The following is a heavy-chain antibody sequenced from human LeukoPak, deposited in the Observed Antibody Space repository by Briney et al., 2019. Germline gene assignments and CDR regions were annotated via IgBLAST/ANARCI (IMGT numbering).Heavy chain of an antibody. CDR1: GFTFSSYR. V-gene: IGHV3-23*01. J-gene: IGHJ4*02. CDR2: ISGSGGST. D-gene: IGHD5-12*01. CDR3: AKDWGDSGYAGAYDY. Sequence: GGSLRLSCAASGFTFSSYRVSWVRQAPGKGLEWVSAISGSGGSTYYADSVKGRFTISRDNSKNTLYLQMNSLRAEDTAVYYCAKDWGDSGYAGAYDYWGQGTLVTVSS.